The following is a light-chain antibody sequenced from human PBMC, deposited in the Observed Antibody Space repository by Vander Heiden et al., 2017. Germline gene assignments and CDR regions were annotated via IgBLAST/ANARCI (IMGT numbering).Light chain of an antibody. CDR2: DAS. V-gene: IGKV3-11*01. CDR3: QQRGNWFGLT. CDR1: QRVTSY. J-gene: IGKJ4*01. Sequence: EIVFTQSPPTLSLSSGERVTLFCRASQRVTSYLAWYLPKPGQAPRLLIYDASNRATGIPARFSGSGSGTDFTLTISSLEPAEFAVYYCQQRGNWFGLTFGGGTKVEIK.